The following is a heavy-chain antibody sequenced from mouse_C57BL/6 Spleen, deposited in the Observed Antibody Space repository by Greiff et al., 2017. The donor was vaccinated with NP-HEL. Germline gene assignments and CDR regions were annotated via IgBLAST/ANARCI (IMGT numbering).Heavy chain of an antibody. CDR1: GYSITSGYD. J-gene: IGHJ2*01. Sequence: VQLKESGPGMVKPSQSLSLTCTVTGYSITSGYDWHWIRHFPGNKLEWMGYISYSGSTNYNPSLKSRISITHDTSKNHFFLKLNSVTTEDTATYYCARDKNGYYGFDYWGQGTTLTVSS. CDR3: ARDKNGYYGFDY. V-gene: IGHV3-1*01. D-gene: IGHD1-1*02. CDR2: ISYSGST.